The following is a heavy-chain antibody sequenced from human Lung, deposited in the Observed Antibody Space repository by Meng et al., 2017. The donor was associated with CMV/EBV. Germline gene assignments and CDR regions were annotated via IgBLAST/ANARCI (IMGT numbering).Heavy chain of an antibody. V-gene: IGHV1-18*01. CDR2: FVNYVDT. J-gene: IGHJ4*02. Sequence: QVHRMQSGTGVKKPGAYVRVSCKGCGYHFGSYGICWVRQAPGQGLEWMGWFVNYVDTYPAPKFQGRVTMTTDTHTNTAFMELRSLTSDDTAVYYCASGTPGRSYCDYWGQGTLVTVSS. CDR3: ASGTPGRSYCDY. CDR1: GYHFGSYG. D-gene: IGHD2-15*01.